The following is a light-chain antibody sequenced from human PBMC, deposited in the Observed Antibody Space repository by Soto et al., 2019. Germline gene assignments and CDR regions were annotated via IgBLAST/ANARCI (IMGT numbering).Light chain of an antibody. J-gene: IGLJ1*01. CDR3: CSYAGSSTFYV. CDR1: SSDVGTYNL. CDR2: EGG. V-gene: IGLV2-23*01. Sequence: QSVLTQPASVSGSPGQSIALSCTGTSSDVGTYNLVSWYQQHPGKAPKLLISEGGKRPSGVSDRFSGSKSGNTASLTISGLQAEDEADYYCCSYAGSSTFYVFGTGTKVTVL.